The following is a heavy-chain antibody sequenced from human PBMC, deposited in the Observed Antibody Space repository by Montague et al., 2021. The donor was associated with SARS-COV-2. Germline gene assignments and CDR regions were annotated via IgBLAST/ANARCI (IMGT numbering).Heavy chain of an antibody. J-gene: IGHJ4*02. CDR3: ARGMGGSYLYYFDY. D-gene: IGHD1-26*01. V-gene: IGHV4-59*01. CDR2: IYYSGST. Sequence: SETLSLTCTVSGGSISSYYWSWIRQPPGKGLEWVGYIYYSGSTNYNPSPKSRVTILVDMSKSQFSLKLSSVTAADTAVYYCARGMGGSYLYYFDYWGQGTLVTVSS. CDR1: GGSISSYY.